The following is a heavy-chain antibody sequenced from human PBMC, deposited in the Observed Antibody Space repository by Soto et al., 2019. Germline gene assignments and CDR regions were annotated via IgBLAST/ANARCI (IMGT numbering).Heavy chain of an antibody. J-gene: IGHJ6*02. CDR1: GGYITSSY. Sequence: SETQCLTYTVSGGYITSSYWSWIRRPPGKGLEWIAYIYDTGISGYTPSTSYNPSLKSRVTMSVDTSKSQFSLKLTSVTAADTAVYYCARGEDAFFYYGLDVWGQGITVTVSS. CDR3: ARGEDAFFYYGLDV. V-gene: IGHV4-59*01. CDR2: IYDTGISGYTPST.